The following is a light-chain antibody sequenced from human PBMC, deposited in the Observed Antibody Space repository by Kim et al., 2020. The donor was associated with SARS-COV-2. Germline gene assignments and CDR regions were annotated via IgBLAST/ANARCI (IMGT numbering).Light chain of an antibody. V-gene: IGKV3-20*01. CDR3: QQFYKSPLT. J-gene: IGKJ4*01. CDR2: GS. CDR1: QSISRSF. Sequence: LSPGERAPLSCRASQSISRSFLAGYQQRPGQAPRVIMYGSSRATGIPDRFSGRVSGTDFTLTISRLEPEDFAVYYCQQFYKSPLTFGGGTKVDIK.